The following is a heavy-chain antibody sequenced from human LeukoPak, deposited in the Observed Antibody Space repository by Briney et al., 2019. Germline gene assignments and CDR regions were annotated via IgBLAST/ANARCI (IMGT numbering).Heavy chain of an antibody. V-gene: IGHV3-23*01. Sequence: GSLRLPCCASGFPFSTYAMSWVRQAPGKGVEWGPGISDSGGTTYYADSVKGRFTISRDNSKNTLYLQMNSLRAEDTAVYYCAKHSYRVDSFTDYWGQGTLVTVSS. CDR2: ISDSGGTT. J-gene: IGHJ4*02. D-gene: IGHD5-12*01. CDR1: GFPFSTYA. CDR3: AKHSYRVDSFTDY.